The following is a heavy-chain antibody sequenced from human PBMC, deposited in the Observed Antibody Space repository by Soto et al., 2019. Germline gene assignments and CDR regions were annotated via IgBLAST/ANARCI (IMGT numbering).Heavy chain of an antibody. V-gene: IGHV4-39*01. J-gene: IGHJ4*02. CDR3: SRHCWGYDSSGYYGY. D-gene: IGHD3-22*01. Sequence: QLQLQESGPGLVKPSETLYITCTVSGGSISSSNYYWGWIRQPPGKGLEWIGSIYYSGSTYYNPSLKSRVTISADPSKNQFSLKLSSVTAADTAVYFCSRHCWGYDSSGYYGYWGQGTLVTVSS. CDR1: GGSISSSNYY. CDR2: IYYSGST.